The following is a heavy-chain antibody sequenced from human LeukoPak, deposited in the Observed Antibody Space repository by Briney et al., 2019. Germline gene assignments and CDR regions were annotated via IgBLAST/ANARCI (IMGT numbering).Heavy chain of an antibody. V-gene: IGHV6-1*01. CDR2: TYSRSKWYS. CDR3: ARVLTLGAFDI. CDR1: GDSVSNNRAT. J-gene: IGHJ3*02. Sequence: SQTLSLTCAISGDSVSNNRATWIWIRQSPSRGLELLGRTYSRSKWYSDYAVSVKSRITIHPDTSKNHFSLHLNSVTREDMAVYYCARVLTLGAFDIWRQGTMVTVSS.